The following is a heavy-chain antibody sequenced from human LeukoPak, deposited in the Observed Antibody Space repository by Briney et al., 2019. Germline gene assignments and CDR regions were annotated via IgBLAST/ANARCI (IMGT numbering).Heavy chain of an antibody. J-gene: IGHJ4*02. CDR3: ATGRGSYSAY. V-gene: IGHV1-2*02. Sequence: SVRLSCNASGYTFTGYYLHWGWHAPGQGLEWMGWISPNNAGTNFGQKFQDRVTMTRDTSISTAYMEMSRLTSDDTAVYYCATGRGSYSAYWGQGTLVTVSS. CDR2: ISPNNAGT. CDR1: GYTFTGYY. D-gene: IGHD3-16*01.